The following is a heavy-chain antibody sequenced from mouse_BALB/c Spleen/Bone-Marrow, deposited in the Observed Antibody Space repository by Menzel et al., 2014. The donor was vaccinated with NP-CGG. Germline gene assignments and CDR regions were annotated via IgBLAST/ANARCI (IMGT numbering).Heavy chain of an antibody. CDR1: GFTFSDYG. CDR3: ARALAYGSSFDY. D-gene: IGHD1-1*01. Sequence: EVQLQESGGGLVQPGGSRKLSCAASGFTFSDYGMAWVRQAPGKGPEWVAFISNLAYSIYYTDTVTGRFTISRVNAKNTLYLEMSSLRSEDTAMYYCARALAYGSSFDYWGQGTTLTVSS. V-gene: IGHV5-15*02. CDR2: ISNLAYSI. J-gene: IGHJ2*01.